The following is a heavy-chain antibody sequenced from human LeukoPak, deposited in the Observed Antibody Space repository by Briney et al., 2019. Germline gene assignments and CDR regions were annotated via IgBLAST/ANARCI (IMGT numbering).Heavy chain of an antibody. J-gene: IGHJ5*02. Sequence: TGGSLRLSCAASGFTFSSTWIHWVRQASGKGLVWVSHINSDGSTTRYADSVKGRFTISRDNAKNTVYLQMNSLKAEDTSVYYRGRDKGYSVDHWGQGTLVTVSS. D-gene: IGHD5-18*01. CDR1: GFTFSSTW. V-gene: IGHV3-74*01. CDR3: GRDKGYSVDH. CDR2: INSDGSTT.